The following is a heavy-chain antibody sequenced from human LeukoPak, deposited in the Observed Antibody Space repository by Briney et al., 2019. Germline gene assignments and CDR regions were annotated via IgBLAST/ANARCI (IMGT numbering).Heavy chain of an antibody. D-gene: IGHD5/OR15-5a*01. Sequence: KPSETLSLTCTVSGGSISSSSYYWGWIRQPPGKGLEWIGSIHYSGSTYYNPSPKSRVTISVDTSKNQFSLKLSSVTAADTAVYYCARRRGSVLRHFDYWGQGTLVTVSS. CDR1: GGSISSSSYY. CDR3: ARRRGSVLRHFDY. J-gene: IGHJ4*02. V-gene: IGHV4-39*01. CDR2: IHYSGST.